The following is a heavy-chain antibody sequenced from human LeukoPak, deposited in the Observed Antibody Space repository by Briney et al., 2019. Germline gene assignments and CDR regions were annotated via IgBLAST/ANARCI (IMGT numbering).Heavy chain of an antibody. D-gene: IGHD3-10*01. V-gene: IGHV4-59*08. CDR3: ARHGWSLDYFDS. J-gene: IGHJ4*02. CDR2: IYYGGTT. CDR1: DGSVSTYY. Sequence: PSETLSLTCTVSDGSVSTYYWSWIRQSPGKGLGWIGYIYYGGTTTYNPSLKRRVTISVDSPRNLFSLRLTSLTAADTALYYCARHGWSLDYFDSWGPGSFVIVSS.